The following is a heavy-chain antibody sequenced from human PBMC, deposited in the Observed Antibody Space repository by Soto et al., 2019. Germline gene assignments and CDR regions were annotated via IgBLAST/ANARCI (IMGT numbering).Heavy chain of an antibody. Sequence: GESLKISCKGSGYSFTSYWISWVRQMPGKGLEWMGRIDPSDSYTNYSPSFQGHVTISADKSISTAYLQWSSLKASDIDMYYCARTKYPYYYGMDVWGQGTTVTVSS. J-gene: IGHJ6*02. CDR2: IDPSDSYT. V-gene: IGHV5-10-1*01. CDR1: GYSFTSYW. D-gene: IGHD6-6*01. CDR3: ARTKYPYYYGMDV.